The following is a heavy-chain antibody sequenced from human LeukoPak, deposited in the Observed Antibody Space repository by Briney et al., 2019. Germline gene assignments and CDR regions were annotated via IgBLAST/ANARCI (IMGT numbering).Heavy chain of an antibody. CDR3: ATEYYGSVSYYDY. V-gene: IGHV3-48*04. J-gene: IGHJ4*02. Sequence: GGSLRLSCAASGFTFNTYIMNWVRQAPGKGLERVSYISSRTGTIYYTDSVKGRFTISTDNAKKSLYLQMNSLRAEDTAVYYCATEYYGSVSYYDYWGQGTLVTVSS. CDR1: GFTFNTYI. CDR2: ISSRTGTI. D-gene: IGHD3-10*01.